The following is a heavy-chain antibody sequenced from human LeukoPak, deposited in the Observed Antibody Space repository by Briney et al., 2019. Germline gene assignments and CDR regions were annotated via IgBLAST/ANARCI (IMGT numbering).Heavy chain of an antibody. V-gene: IGHV5-51*01. J-gene: IGHJ4*02. D-gene: IGHD1-26*01. CDR1: GYSFSSYW. Sequence: GESLQISCKGSGYSFSSYWIGWVRQMPGKGLEWMGIIYPGDSDTRYSPSFQGQVTISADKSISTAYLQWSSLKASDTAIFYCARLYSGSYPYYFDYWGQGTPVTVSS. CDR3: ARLYSGSYPYYFDY. CDR2: IYPGDSDT.